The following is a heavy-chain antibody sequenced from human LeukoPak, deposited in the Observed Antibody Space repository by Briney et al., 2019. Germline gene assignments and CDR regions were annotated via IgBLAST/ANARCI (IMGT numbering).Heavy chain of an antibody. CDR3: ARLKPGIAVAGSPDY. J-gene: IGHJ4*02. Sequence: SETLSLTCTVSGVSTSSYYWSWLRQPPGKGREWFGYIYYSGSTNYNPSLKSRVTISVDMSKNQFSLKLSSVTAADTAVYYCARLKPGIAVAGSPDYWGQGTLVTVSS. V-gene: IGHV4-59*01. D-gene: IGHD6-19*01. CDR2: IYYSGST. CDR1: GVSTSSYY.